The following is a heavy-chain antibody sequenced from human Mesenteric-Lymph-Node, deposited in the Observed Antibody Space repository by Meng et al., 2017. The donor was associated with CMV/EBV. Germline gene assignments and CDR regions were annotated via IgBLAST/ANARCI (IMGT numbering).Heavy chain of an antibody. CDR3: ARPDSSGWYVYY. CDR2: IYPGDSDT. J-gene: IGHJ4*02. Sequence: KGSGYSFTSYWIGWVRQVPGEGLEWIGIIYPGDSDTRYSPSFQGQVTISADKSISTAYLQWSSLKASDTAMYYCARPDSSGWYVYYWGQGTLVTVSS. V-gene: IGHV5-51*01. CDR1: GYSFTSYW. D-gene: IGHD6-19*01.